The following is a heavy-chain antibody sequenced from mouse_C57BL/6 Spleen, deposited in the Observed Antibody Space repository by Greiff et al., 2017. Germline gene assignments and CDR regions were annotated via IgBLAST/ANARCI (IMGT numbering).Heavy chain of an antibody. J-gene: IGHJ2*01. Sequence: QVQLKQPGAELVKPGASVKLSCKASGYTFTSYWMHWVKQRPGQGLEWIGMIYPNSGSTNYNEKFKSKATLTVDKSSSTAYMQLSSLTSEDSAVYYYSRSTGNFDYWGQGTTLTVSS. CDR1: GYTFTSYW. D-gene: IGHD4-1*02. CDR3: SRSTGNFDY. CDR2: IYPNSGST. V-gene: IGHV1-64*01.